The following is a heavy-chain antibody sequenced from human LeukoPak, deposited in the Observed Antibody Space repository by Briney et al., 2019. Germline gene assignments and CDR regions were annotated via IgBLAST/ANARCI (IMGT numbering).Heavy chain of an antibody. Sequence: ASVKVSCKASGYTFTSYYMHWVRQAPGQGLEWMGIINPSAGSTSSARKFQGRLTVTRDTSTSTVHMELSSLRSEDTAVYYCARDSSSSAVGYWGQGTLVTVSS. J-gene: IGHJ4*02. CDR2: INPSAGST. CDR3: ARDSSSSAVGY. V-gene: IGHV1-46*01. CDR1: GYTFTSYY. D-gene: IGHD6-6*01.